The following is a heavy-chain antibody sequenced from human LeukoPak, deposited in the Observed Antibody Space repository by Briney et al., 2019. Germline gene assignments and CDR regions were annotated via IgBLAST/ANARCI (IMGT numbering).Heavy chain of an antibody. V-gene: IGHV1-2*02. CDR1: GYTFTDHT. CDR2: INPNIGTT. D-gene: IGHD3-22*01. J-gene: IGHJ3*01. Sequence: RASVKVSCEASGYTFTDHTIHWVRHPPGQGLEWMGWINPNIGTTNYAKRFQGRLTVTRDTSINTAFMELSSLNPDDTAVFYCARRYDSRGPVTFDFWGQGTLVAVSS. CDR3: ARRYDSRGPVTFDF.